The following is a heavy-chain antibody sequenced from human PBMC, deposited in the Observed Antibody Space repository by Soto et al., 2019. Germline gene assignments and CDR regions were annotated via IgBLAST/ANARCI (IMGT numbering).Heavy chain of an antibody. CDR2: INHSGST. CDR3: ARVVAATTKGYYYYGMDV. V-gene: IGHV4-34*01. CDR1: GGSFSGYY. J-gene: IGHJ6*02. Sequence: SETLSLTCAVYGGSFSGYYWSWIRQPPGKGLEWIGEINHSGSTNYNPSLKSRVTISVDTSKNQFSLKLSSVTAADTAVYYCARVVAATTKGYYYYGMDVWGQGTTVTVSS. D-gene: IGHD2-15*01.